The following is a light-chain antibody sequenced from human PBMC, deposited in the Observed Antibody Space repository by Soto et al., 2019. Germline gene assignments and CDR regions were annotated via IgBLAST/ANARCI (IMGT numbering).Light chain of an antibody. CDR2: GAS. Sequence: IQLTQSPSSLSASVGDRVTITCRASQGINKFLAWYQQRPGKAPQLLVYGASTLQSGVPSRFSDSGSGTDFTLTIIRLQTEDFATYYCQQLTKFRFTFGRGTKLDI. CDR1: QGINKF. V-gene: IGKV1-9*01. CDR3: QQLTKFRFT. J-gene: IGKJ2*01.